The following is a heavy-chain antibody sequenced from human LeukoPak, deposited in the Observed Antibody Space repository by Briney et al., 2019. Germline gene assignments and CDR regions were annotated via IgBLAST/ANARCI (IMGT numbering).Heavy chain of an antibody. Sequence: ASVKVSCKASGYTFTSYDINWVRQAPGQGLEWMGWINTNTGNPTYAQGFTGRFVFSLDTSVSTAYLQISSLKAEDTAVYYCARDHVERNYYYYMDVWGKGTTVTVSS. V-gene: IGHV7-4-1*02. CDR1: GYTFTSYD. J-gene: IGHJ6*03. CDR2: INTNTGNP. D-gene: IGHD1-26*01. CDR3: ARDHVERNYYYYMDV.